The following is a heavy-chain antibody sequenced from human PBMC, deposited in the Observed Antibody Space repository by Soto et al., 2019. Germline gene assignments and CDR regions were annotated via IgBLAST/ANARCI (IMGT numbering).Heavy chain of an antibody. CDR2: IIPIIGVT. D-gene: IGHD3-10*01. J-gene: IGHJ4*01. CDR1: GDTFNSYV. V-gene: IGHV1-69*17. CDR3: ASESRGAKGPDH. Sequence: QVQLVQSGAEVKRPGSSVKVSCESSGDTFNSYVISWVRQAPGQGLEWMGGIIPIIGVTHYAQKFQGRVTIRPLSSTGTAYLEMTNLSFEDPALYYCASESRGAKGPDHWGDGTLVTVSS.